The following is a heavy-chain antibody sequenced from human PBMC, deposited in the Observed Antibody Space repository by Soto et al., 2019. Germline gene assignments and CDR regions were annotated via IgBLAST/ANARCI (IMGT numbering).Heavy chain of an antibody. CDR2: FDPEDGET. D-gene: IGHD1-1*01. V-gene: IGHV1-24*01. CDR1: GYTLTELS. Sequence: ASVKVSCKVSGYTLTELSMHWVRQAPGKGLEWMGGFDPEDGETIYAQKFQGRVTMTEDTSTDTAYMELSSLRSEDTAVYYCATGGVQSGYYYYYYMDVWGKGTTVTVSS. J-gene: IGHJ6*03. CDR3: ATGGVQSGYYYYYYMDV.